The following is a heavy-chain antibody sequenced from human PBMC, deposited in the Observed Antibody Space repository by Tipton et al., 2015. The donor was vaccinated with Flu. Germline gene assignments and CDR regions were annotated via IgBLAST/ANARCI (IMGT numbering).Heavy chain of an antibody. Sequence: QSGAEVKKPGSSVKVSCKASGGTFSSYAISWVRQAPGQGLEWMGGIIPIFGTANYAQKFQGRVTITADESTSTAYMELSSLRSEDTAVYYCAAGYCSSTSCDYYYYYMDVWGKGTTVTVSS. D-gene: IGHD2-2*01. CDR3: AAGYCSSTSCDYYYYYMDV. CDR1: GGTFSSYA. CDR2: IIPIFGTA. J-gene: IGHJ6*03. V-gene: IGHV1-69*01.